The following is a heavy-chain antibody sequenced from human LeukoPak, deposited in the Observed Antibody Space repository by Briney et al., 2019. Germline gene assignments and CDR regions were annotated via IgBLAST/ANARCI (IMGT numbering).Heavy chain of an antibody. V-gene: IGHV3-9*01. J-gene: IGHJ5*02. D-gene: IGHD3-10*01. Sequence: GRSLRLSCAASGFAFDDYAMHWVRQAPGKGLEWVSGITWNSASIGYADSVKGRFTISRDNAKNSLYLQMNSPRAEDTALYYCAKSAVFGELSANWFDPWGQGTLVTVSS. CDR1: GFAFDDYA. CDR3: AKSAVFGELSANWFDP. CDR2: ITWNSASI.